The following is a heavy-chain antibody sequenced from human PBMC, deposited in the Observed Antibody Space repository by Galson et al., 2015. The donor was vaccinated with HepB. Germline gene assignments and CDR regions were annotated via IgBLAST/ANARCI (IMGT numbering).Heavy chain of an antibody. J-gene: IGHJ4*02. CDR1: GFTFSSYS. CDR2: ISSSSSYI. V-gene: IGHV3-21*04. Sequence: SLRLSCAASGFTFSSYSMNWVRQAPGKGLEWVSSISSSSSYIYYADSVKGRFTISRDNAKNSLYLQMNSLRAEDTAVYYCAREDRYIAAAGTRYFDYWGQGTLVTVSS. D-gene: IGHD6-13*01. CDR3: AREDRYIAAAGTRYFDY.